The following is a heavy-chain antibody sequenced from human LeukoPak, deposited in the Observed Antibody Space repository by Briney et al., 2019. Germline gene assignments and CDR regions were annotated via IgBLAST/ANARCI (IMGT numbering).Heavy chain of an antibody. CDR2: INPTGVST. D-gene: IGHD1-14*01. CDR1: GYTFTSYN. V-gene: IGHV1-46*01. CDR3: ARDIAGGWTSFDY. J-gene: IGHJ4*02. Sequence: ASVKVSCKASGYTFTSYNIHWVRQAPGQGLEWMGIINPTGVSTGYAQKFQGRVTMTRATYTTTVYMETRSLRSEDTAVYYCARDIAGGWTSFDYWGQGTLVTVSS.